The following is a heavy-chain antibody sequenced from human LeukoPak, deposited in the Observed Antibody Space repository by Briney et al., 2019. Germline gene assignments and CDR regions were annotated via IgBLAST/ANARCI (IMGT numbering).Heavy chain of an antibody. CDR3: ARDPTYSSSWHDY. J-gene: IGHJ4*02. CDR1: GFTFSSYW. V-gene: IGHV4-38-2*02. Sequence: GSLRLSCAASGFTFSSYWMSWIRQPPGKGLEWIGSIYHSGSTYYNPSLKSRVTISVDTSKNQFSLKLSSVTAADTAVYYCARDPTYSSSWHDYWGQGTLVTVSS. CDR2: IYHSGST. D-gene: IGHD6-13*01.